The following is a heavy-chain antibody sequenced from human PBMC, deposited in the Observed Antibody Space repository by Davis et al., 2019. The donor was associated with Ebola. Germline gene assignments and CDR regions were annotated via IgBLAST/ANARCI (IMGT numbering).Heavy chain of an antibody. CDR3: ASPRDGYWNDAYDV. CDR1: GYTFTSYD. Sequence: ASVKVSCKASGYTFTSYDINWVRQAPGQGLEWMGWINPHNGNTNYAQNVQGRVIMTSDTATTTAYMEVGSLRSDDTAVYYCASPRDGYWNDAYDVWGQGTMVTVSS. J-gene: IGHJ3*01. CDR2: INPHNGNT. V-gene: IGHV1-18*01. D-gene: IGHD5-18*01.